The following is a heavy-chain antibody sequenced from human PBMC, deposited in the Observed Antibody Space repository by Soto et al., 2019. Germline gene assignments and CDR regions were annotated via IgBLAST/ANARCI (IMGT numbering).Heavy chain of an antibody. CDR1: GFSLTTRGVG. CDR2: IYWDDDK. Sequence: QITLKESGPTLVKPTQTLTLTCTFSGFSLTTRGVGVGWIRQPPGKALECLALIYWDDDKRHSPYLQSRLSITKHTSNNQVVRTMTNVDPVDTATYYCAHVPNYYQYEWFDPWGQGTLVSVSS. V-gene: IGHV2-5*02. D-gene: IGHD3-16*01. J-gene: IGHJ5*02. CDR3: AHVPNYYQYEWFDP.